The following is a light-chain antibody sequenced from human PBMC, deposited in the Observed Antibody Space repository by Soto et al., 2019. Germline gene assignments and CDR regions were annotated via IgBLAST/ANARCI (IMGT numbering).Light chain of an antibody. V-gene: IGKV3-11*01. CDR1: QSVNNF. CDR2: DAS. J-gene: IGKJ5*01. Sequence: EIVLTQSPATLSLSPGERATLSCRASQSVNNFLAWYRQKPGQAPMLIIYDASNRATGIPARFSGSGSGTDFTLTISSLAPEDFALYYFQQRSNWPVTFAQGTRREI. CDR3: QQRSNWPVT.